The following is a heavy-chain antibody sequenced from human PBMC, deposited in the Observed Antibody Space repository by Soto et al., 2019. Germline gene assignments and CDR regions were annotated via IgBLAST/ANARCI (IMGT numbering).Heavy chain of an antibody. CDR2: ISGSGGST. Sequence: GGSLRLSCAASGFTFSSYAMSWVRQAPGKGLEWVSAISGSGGSTYYADSVKGRFTTSRDNSKNTLYLQMNSLRAEDTAVYYCAKRIGSGYGRIDYWGQGTLVTVSS. CDR3: AKRIGSGYGRIDY. CDR1: GFTFSSYA. V-gene: IGHV3-23*01. J-gene: IGHJ4*02. D-gene: IGHD3-22*01.